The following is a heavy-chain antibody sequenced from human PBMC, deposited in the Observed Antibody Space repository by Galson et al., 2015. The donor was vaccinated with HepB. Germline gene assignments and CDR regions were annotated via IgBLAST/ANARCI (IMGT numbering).Heavy chain of an antibody. Sequence: ETLSLTCAVYGGSFSGYYWSWIRQPPGKGLEWIGEINHSGSTNYNPSLKSRVTISVDTSKNQFSLKLSSVTAADTAVYYCARGAELSGYYGMDVWGQGTTVTVSS. V-gene: IGHV4-34*01. D-gene: IGHD1-14*01. CDR2: INHSGST. J-gene: IGHJ6*02. CDR3: ARGAELSGYYGMDV. CDR1: GGSFSGYY.